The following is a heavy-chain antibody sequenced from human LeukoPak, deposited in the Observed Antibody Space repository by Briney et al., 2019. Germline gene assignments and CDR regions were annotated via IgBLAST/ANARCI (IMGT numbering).Heavy chain of an antibody. CDR2: ISSSGSTI. CDR3: ARDDGYSGYDSLDY. D-gene: IGHD5-12*01. J-gene: IGHJ4*02. V-gene: IGHV3-48*03. Sequence: GGSLRLSCAASGFRFSSFEMNWVRQAPGKGLEWVSYISSSGSTIYYADSVKGRFTISRDNAKNSLYLQMNSLRAEDTAVYYCARDDGYSGYDSLDYWGQGALVTVSS. CDR1: GFRFSSFE.